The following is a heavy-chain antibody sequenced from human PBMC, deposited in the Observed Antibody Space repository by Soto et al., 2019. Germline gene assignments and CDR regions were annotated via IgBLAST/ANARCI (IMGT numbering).Heavy chain of an antibody. CDR3: AKDKIITMIVVATHGMDV. J-gene: IGHJ6*02. V-gene: IGHV3-23*01. CDR2: ISGSGGST. D-gene: IGHD3-22*01. Sequence: SGGSLRLSCAASGFTFSSYAMSWVRQAPGKGLEWVSAISGSGGSTYYADSVKGRFTISRDNSKNTLYLQMNSLRAEDTAVYYCAKDKIITMIVVATHGMDVWGQGTTVTVSS. CDR1: GFTFSSYA.